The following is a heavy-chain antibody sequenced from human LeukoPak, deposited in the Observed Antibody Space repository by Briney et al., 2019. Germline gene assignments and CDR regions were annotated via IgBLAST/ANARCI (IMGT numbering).Heavy chain of an antibody. CDR3: ARGNVGYSSGWYDY. J-gene: IGHJ4*02. D-gene: IGHD6-19*01. V-gene: IGHV4-31*03. CDR1: GGSISSGGYC. Sequence: PSETLSLTRTVSGGSISSGGYCWSWFRQHPGKGLEWIAYIYYSGTTYYNPSLKSRVTISVDTSKNQFSLKLSSVTAADTAVYYCARGNVGYSSGWYDYWGQGTLVTVSS. CDR2: IYYSGTT.